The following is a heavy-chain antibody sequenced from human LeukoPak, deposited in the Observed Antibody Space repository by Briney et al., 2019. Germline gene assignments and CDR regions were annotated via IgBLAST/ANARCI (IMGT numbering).Heavy chain of an antibody. CDR1: GYTFTSYY. D-gene: IGHD5-18*01. CDR3: ARVSDTALYYYMDV. Sequence: ASVKVSCKASGYTFTSYYMHWVRQAPGQGLEWMGWINPNSGGTNYAQKFQGRVTMTRDTSISTAYMELSRLRSDDTAVYYCARVSDTALYYYMDVWGKGTTVTVSS. V-gene: IGHV1-2*02. CDR2: INPNSGGT. J-gene: IGHJ6*03.